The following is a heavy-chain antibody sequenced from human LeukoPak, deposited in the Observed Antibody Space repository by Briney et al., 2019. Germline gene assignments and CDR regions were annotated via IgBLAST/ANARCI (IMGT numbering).Heavy chain of an antibody. CDR1: GGSFSGYY. V-gene: IGHV4-34*01. D-gene: IGHD2-15*01. J-gene: IGHJ4*02. Sequence: TASETLFLTCAVYGGSFSGYYWSWIRQPPGKGLEWIGEINHSGSTNYNPSLKSRVTISVDTSKNQFSLKLSSVTAADTALYYCASCSGGSCYALDYWGQGTLVTVSS. CDR3: ASCSGGSCYALDY. CDR2: INHSGST.